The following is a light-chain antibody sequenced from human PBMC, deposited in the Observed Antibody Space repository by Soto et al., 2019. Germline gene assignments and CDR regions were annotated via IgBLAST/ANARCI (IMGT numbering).Light chain of an antibody. CDR1: SSNVGSYKL. J-gene: IGLJ1*01. CDR3: CSSGGSPTYV. V-gene: IGLV2-23*02. Sequence: QSALTQPASVSGSPGQSITISCTGTSSNVGSYKLVSWYQQHPGKAPKLMIFEVNKRPSGVSNRFSGSKSGNTASLTISALKVEDEADYYFCSSGGSPTYVFGTGTKLTVL. CDR2: EVN.